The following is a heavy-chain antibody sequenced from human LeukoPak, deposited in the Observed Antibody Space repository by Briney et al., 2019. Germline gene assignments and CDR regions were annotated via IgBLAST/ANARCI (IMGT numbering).Heavy chain of an antibody. CDR3: ARDDALEDNAFDI. CDR2: IKEDGSKK. Sequence: GGSLRLSCGASGFTLSSYWMTWVRQAPGKGLEWVANIKEDGSKKYYVESVRGRFTISRDNSKNTLFLQMNSVRAEDTAVYYCARDDALEDNAFDIWGQGTMVTVSS. V-gene: IGHV3-7*01. J-gene: IGHJ3*02. D-gene: IGHD1-1*01. CDR1: GFTLSSYW.